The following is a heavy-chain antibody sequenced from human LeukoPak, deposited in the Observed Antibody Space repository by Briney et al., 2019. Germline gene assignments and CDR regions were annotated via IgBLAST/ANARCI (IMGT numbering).Heavy chain of an antibody. V-gene: IGHV5-10-1*01. J-gene: IGHJ6*02. CDR2: IDPSDSYT. Sequence: GESLKISCKVSGDTFTSHWISWVRQMPGKGLEWMGRIDPSDSYTNYSPSFQGHVTISDDKSITTAYLQWSSLKASDTAMYYCARHYSNDAMDVWGQGPRSPSP. CDR3: ARHYSNDAMDV. CDR1: GDTFTSHW. D-gene: IGHD4-11*01.